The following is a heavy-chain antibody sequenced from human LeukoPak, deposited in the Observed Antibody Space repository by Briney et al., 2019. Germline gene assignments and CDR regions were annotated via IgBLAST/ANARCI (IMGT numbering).Heavy chain of an antibody. V-gene: IGHV6-1*01. D-gene: IGHD1-7*01. Sequence: SQTLSLTCAISGDSVSSNSVAWIWIRQSPSRGLEWLGRTYYRSKTYNDYAVSVKSRITINSDTSKNQFSLHLSSVTPEDSAVYYCARDPTFGNYPYYYYGMDVWGQGTAVTVSS. CDR1: GDSVSSNSVA. CDR2: TYYRSKTYN. J-gene: IGHJ6*02. CDR3: ARDPTFGNYPYYYYGMDV.